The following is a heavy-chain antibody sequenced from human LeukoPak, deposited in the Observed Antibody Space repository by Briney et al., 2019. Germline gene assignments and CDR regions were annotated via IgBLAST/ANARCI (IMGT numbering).Heavy chain of an antibody. CDR1: GFTFSTYW. CDR2: INSDGRDT. CDR3: ARGSCTNGVCYFSY. D-gene: IGHD2-8*01. V-gene: IGHV3-74*03. Sequence: GGSLRLSCAASGFTFSTYWMHWVRQAPGKGLVWVSRINSDGRDTKYADSVKGRFTISRDNAKNTLYLQMNSLRAEDTAVYYCARGSCTNGVCYFSYWGQGTLVTVSS. J-gene: IGHJ4*02.